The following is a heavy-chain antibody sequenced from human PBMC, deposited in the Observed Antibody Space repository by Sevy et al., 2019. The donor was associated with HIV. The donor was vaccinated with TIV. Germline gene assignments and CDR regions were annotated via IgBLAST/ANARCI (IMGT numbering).Heavy chain of an antibody. V-gene: IGHV4-59*01. CDR1: GVSISNYY. J-gene: IGHJ4*02. CDR3: ARGGPNQHQLDYFDY. CDR2: SGST. Sequence: SETLSLTCTVSGVSISNYYWAWIRQPPGKGLESVGFSGSTNYNPSLKSRVTTSVKTSKNHFSLKLSSVTVADTAIYYCARGGPNQHQLDYFDYWGQGTLVTVSS. D-gene: IGHD6-13*01.